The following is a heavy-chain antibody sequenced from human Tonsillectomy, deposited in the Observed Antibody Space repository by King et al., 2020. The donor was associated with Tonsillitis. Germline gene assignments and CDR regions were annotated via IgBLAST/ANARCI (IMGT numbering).Heavy chain of an antibody. V-gene: IGHV3-21*01. D-gene: IGHD3-9*01. CDR1: GFTFSTYS. J-gene: IGHJ4*02. CDR3: ARTNYDLLTGYLDF. CDR2: ISSSSTYI. Sequence: VQLVESGGGLVKPGGSLRLSCTASGFTFSTYSMNWVRQAPGKGLEWVSSISSSSTYIYYADSVKGRFSISRDNANNSLYLRMNSLRAEDTALYYCARTNYDLLTGYLDFWGQGTLVTVSS.